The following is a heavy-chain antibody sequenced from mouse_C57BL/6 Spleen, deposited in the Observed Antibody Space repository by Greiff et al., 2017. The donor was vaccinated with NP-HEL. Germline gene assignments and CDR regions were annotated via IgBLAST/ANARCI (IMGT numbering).Heavy chain of an antibody. D-gene: IGHD1-1*01. Sequence: VQLQQPGAELVRPGSSVKLSCKASGYTFTSYWMDWVKQRPGQGLEWIGNIYPSDSETHYNQKFKDKATLIVDKSSSTAYMQLSSLTSEDSAVYYCARAPYYYGSSYAMDYWGQGTSVTVSS. CDR3: ARAPYYYGSSYAMDY. V-gene: IGHV1-61*01. CDR2: IYPSDSET. CDR1: GYTFTSYW. J-gene: IGHJ4*01.